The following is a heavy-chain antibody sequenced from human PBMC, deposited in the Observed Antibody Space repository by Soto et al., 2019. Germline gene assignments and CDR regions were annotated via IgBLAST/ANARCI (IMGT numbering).Heavy chain of an antibody. Sequence: EVQVLESGGGLVQPGGSLRLSCVASGCTFSDYAMSWFRQAQGKGVEWVSGISPSGASTYYADSVKGRFTISRDSSNNMVYLQMNSLRAEDTAVYYCAKDRSTGWYYFDYWGQGTPVTVSS. D-gene: IGHD6-19*01. CDR1: GCTFSDYA. V-gene: IGHV3-23*01. J-gene: IGHJ4*02. CDR3: AKDRSTGWYYFDY. CDR2: ISPSGAST.